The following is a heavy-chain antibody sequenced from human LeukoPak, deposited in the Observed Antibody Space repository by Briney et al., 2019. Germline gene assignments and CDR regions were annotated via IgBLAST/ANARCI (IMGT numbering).Heavy chain of an antibody. V-gene: IGHV3-11*05. Sequence: GGSLRLSCAASGFTFSDYYMGWIRQAPGKGLEWVSFITNTGTYTNYADSVKGRFTISRDNAKNSLYLQMNSLKTEDTAVYYCTRDLTGDFTPHYFDYWGQGTLVTVSS. D-gene: IGHD7-27*01. CDR1: GFTFSDYY. CDR3: TRDLTGDFTPHYFDY. J-gene: IGHJ4*02. CDR2: ITNTGTYT.